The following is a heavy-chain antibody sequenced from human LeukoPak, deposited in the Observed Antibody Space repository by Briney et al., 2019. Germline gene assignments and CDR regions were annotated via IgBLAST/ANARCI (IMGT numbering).Heavy chain of an antibody. Sequence: HPGGSLRLSCAASGFSFNTYWMHWVRQAPGKGLEWVASIKEDGSVKQYLGSVKGRFTISRDNAKSSVYLQMNSLRAEDTAVYYCGAEGGGVDFWGQGTLVTVSS. CDR1: GFSFNTYW. D-gene: IGHD6-13*01. J-gene: IGHJ4*02. CDR3: GAEGGGVDF. V-gene: IGHV3-7*01. CDR2: IKEDGSVK.